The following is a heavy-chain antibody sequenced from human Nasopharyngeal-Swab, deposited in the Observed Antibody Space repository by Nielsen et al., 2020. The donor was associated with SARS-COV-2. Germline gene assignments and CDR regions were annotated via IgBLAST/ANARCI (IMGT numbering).Heavy chain of an antibody. CDR1: GGSISSSSYY. CDR3: ARPSSGWTFPYWYFDL. D-gene: IGHD6-19*01. V-gene: IGHV4-39*01. J-gene: IGHJ2*01. CDR2: IYYSGST. Sequence: SETLSLTCTVSGGSISSSSYYWGWIRQPPGKGLEWIGSIYYSGSTYYNPSLKSRVTISVDTSKNQISLKLSSVTAADTAVYYCARPSSGWTFPYWYFDLWGRGTLVTVSS.